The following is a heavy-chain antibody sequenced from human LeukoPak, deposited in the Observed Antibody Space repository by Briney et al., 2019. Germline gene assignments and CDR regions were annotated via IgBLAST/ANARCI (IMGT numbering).Heavy chain of an antibody. CDR2: IYYSGST. CDR1: GGSISSGDYY. Sequence: SETLSLTCTVSGGSISSGDYYWSWIRQHPGKGLEWIGNIYYSGSTYYNPSLKSRVTISVDTSKSQFSLKLSSVTAADTAVYYCAREGYDSSYYYYLDYWGQGTLDTVSS. V-gene: IGHV4-31*03. J-gene: IGHJ4*02. D-gene: IGHD3-22*01. CDR3: AREGYDSSYYYYLDY.